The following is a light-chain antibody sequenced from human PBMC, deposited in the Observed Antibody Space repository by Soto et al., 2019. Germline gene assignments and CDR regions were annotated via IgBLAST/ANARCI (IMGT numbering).Light chain of an antibody. Sequence: QSALTQPASVSGSPGQSIAISCTGTSSDVGGYNYVSWYQQLPGKAPKLLISEVSNRPSGVSHRFSGSKSGNTASLTISGLQAEDEADYYCSSYRTDGPFVFGTGTKLTVL. V-gene: IGLV2-14*01. CDR1: SSDVGGYNY. J-gene: IGLJ1*01. CDR2: EVS. CDR3: SSYRTDGPFV.